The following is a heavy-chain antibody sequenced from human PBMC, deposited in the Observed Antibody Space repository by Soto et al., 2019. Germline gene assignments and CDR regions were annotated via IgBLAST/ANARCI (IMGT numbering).Heavy chain of an antibody. CDR2: ISGSGGTK. V-gene: IGHV3-23*01. D-gene: IGHD3-16*01. CDR3: AKEHASSWASAT. J-gene: IGHJ1*01. CDR1: GFTLSSYA. Sequence: GGSLRLSCVVSGFTLSSYALSWVRQAPGKGLEWVSFISGSGGTKKYADSVKGRFTVSRDNSKNMVYLQLISLTVDDTAVYYCAKEHASSWASATWGPGTLVTVSS.